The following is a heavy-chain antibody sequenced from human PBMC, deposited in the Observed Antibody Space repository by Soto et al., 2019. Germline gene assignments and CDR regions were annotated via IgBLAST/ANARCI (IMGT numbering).Heavy chain of an antibody. Sequence: GGSLRLSCAASGFTFSSYGMHWVRQAPGKGLEWVAVISYDGNNKYYADSVKGRFTISRDNSKNTLYLQMNSLRAEDTAVYYCAKSVYNWNDGFLDYWGQGTLVTVSS. CDR2: ISYDGNNK. CDR3: AKSVYNWNDGFLDY. J-gene: IGHJ4*02. CDR1: GFTFSSYG. V-gene: IGHV3-30*18. D-gene: IGHD1-1*01.